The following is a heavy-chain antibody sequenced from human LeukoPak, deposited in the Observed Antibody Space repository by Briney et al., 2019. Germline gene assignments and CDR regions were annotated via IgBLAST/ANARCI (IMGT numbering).Heavy chain of an antibody. J-gene: IGHJ4*02. CDR1: GFTFSTYA. Sequence: GGSLRLSCAASGFTFSTYAMSWVRQAPGKGLEWVSAISGSGGSTYYADSVRGRFTISRDNSKNTLYLQMNSLRAEDTAVYYCAKGGGLGSPIANWGQGTLVTVSS. CDR2: ISGSGGST. V-gene: IGHV3-23*01. D-gene: IGHD6-19*01. CDR3: AKGGGLGSPIAN.